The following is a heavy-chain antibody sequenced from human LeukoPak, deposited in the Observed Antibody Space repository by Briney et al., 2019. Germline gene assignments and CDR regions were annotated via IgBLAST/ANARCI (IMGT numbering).Heavy chain of an antibody. CDR3: ARDDYYGSGSPFDY. CDR1: GFTFSSYG. D-gene: IGHD3-10*01. J-gene: IGHJ4*02. CDR2: IRYDGSNK. V-gene: IGHV3-30*02. Sequence: GGSLRLSCAASGFTFSSYGMHWVRQAPGKGLEWVAFIRYDGSNKYYADSVKGRFTISRDNSKNTLYLQMNSLRAGDTAVYYCARDDYYGSGSPFDYWGQGTLVTVSS.